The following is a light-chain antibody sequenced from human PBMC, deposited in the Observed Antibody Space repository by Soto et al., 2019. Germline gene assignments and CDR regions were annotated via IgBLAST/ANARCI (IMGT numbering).Light chain of an antibody. CDR2: FGS. Sequence: DIVMTQSPLSLPVTPGEPASISCRSSQSLLHSNGYNYLDWYLQKPGQSPQLLIYFGSNRDSGVPDRLSGYGLGTDFPLKISRMEADDCGGYYCMQALQTPLTFGGGTKVDIK. V-gene: IGKV2-28*01. CDR3: MQALQTPLT. CDR1: QSLLHSNGYNY. J-gene: IGKJ4*01.